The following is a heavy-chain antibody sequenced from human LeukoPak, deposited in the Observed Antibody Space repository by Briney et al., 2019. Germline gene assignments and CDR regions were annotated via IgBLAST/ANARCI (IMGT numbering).Heavy chain of an antibody. CDR3: ATPCTNGVCNSGHTLQH. Sequence: ASVKVSCKASGYTFTSYYMHWVRQAPGQGLEWMGIINPSGGSTSYAQKFQGRVTMTRDTSTSTVYMELSSLRSEDPAVYYCATPCTNGVCNSGHTLQHWGQGTLVTVSS. V-gene: IGHV1-46*01. D-gene: IGHD2-8*01. CDR2: INPSGGST. J-gene: IGHJ1*01. CDR1: GYTFTSYY.